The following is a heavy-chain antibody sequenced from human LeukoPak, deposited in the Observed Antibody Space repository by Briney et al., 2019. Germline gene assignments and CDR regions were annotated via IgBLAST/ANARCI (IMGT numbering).Heavy chain of an antibody. CDR3: ARHYYYDSNGYYRLAY. J-gene: IGHJ4*02. D-gene: IGHD3-22*01. CDR1: AVSIRSYY. CDR2: IYYSGNT. Sequence: PSETLSLTCTASAVSIRSYYWSSTRQPPGKGLEWIGYIYYSGNTNYNPSLQSRVTISVDTSKNQFSLKMTFETAADTAVYYCARHYYYDSNGYYRLAYWGQGTLVTVSS. V-gene: IGHV4-59*08.